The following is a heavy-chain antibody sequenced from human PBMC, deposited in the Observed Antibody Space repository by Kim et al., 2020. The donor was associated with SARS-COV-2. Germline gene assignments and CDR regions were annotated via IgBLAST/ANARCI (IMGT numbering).Heavy chain of an antibody. Sequence: SETLSLTCAVYGGSFSGYYWSWIRQPPGKGLEWIGEINHSGSTNYNPSLKSRVTISVDTSKNQFSLKLSSVTAADTAVYYCARGQARTGTTMMHPGNWFDPWGQGTLVTVSS. V-gene: IGHV4-34*01. CDR1: GGSFSGYY. J-gene: IGHJ5*02. CDR2: INHSGST. D-gene: IGHD1-7*01. CDR3: ARGQARTGTTMMHPGNWFDP.